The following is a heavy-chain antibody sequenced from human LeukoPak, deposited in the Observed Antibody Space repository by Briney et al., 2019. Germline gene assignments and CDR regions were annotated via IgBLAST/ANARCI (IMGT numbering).Heavy chain of an antibody. J-gene: IGHJ5*02. Sequence: GGSLRLSCAASRFTFSTYWMHWVRQAPGKGLVWVSRINSDGSSTGYADSVKGRFIISRDNAKNTLYLQMNSLRAEDTAVYYCTRAPFGSGAEDNWFGPWGQGTLVTVSS. V-gene: IGHV3-74*01. CDR1: RFTFSTYW. D-gene: IGHD6-19*01. CDR3: TRAPFGSGAEDNWFGP. CDR2: INSDGSST.